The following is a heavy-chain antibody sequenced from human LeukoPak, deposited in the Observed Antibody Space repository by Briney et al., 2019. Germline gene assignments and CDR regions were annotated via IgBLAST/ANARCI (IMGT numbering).Heavy chain of an antibody. Sequence: PGGPLRPSFAPSGFTLTSYAMGWVRQPPGKGLEWVSVICVGGGSTYYADSVKGRFTISRDNSKNTLYLQMNSLRAEDTAVYYCAKDRMTTVVTKTEHYYYYGMDVWGQGTTVTVSS. D-gene: IGHD4-23*01. CDR3: AKDRMTTVVTKTEHYYYYGMDV. V-gene: IGHV3-23*01. J-gene: IGHJ6*02. CDR2: ICVGGGST. CDR1: GFTLTSYA.